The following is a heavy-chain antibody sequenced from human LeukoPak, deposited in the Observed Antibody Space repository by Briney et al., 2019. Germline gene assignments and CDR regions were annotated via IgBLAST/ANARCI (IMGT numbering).Heavy chain of an antibody. J-gene: IGHJ4*02. CDR3: ARSAPLGNYVDY. CDR2: IDPGDSDT. Sequence: PGESLKISCKGSGYSYTSYWIGLVRPMAGEVLEWMGSIDPGDSDTRYSPSFQGQVTISADKSISTAYQQWSSLKASDTAMYYCARSAPLGNYVDYWGQGTLVTVSS. V-gene: IGHV5-51*01. CDR1: GYSYTSYW.